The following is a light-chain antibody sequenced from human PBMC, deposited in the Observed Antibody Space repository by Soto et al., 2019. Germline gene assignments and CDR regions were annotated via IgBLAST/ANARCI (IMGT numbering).Light chain of an antibody. CDR3: QQYETFSGT. Sequence: EIQMTQSPSTLSASVGDPFTGTRVASQSVSGWLAWYQQKPGEAHKLLIYDASALPRGVTSRFSGSGSGTKFTLTIASLQPDDFATYYCQQYETFSGTFGPGTKVDIK. V-gene: IGKV1-5*01. J-gene: IGKJ1*01. CDR2: DAS. CDR1: QSVSGW.